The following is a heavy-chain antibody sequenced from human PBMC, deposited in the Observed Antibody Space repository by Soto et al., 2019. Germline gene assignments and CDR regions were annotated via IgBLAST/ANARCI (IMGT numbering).Heavy chain of an antibody. CDR2: IKQDGSEK. J-gene: IGHJ6*02. CDR1: GFTFSSYW. V-gene: IGHV3-7*03. D-gene: IGHD3-10*01. Sequence: PGGSLRLSCAASGFTFSSYWMSWVRQAPGKGLEWVANIKQDGSEKYYVDTVKGRFTIYRDNAKNSLYLQMNSLRAEDTAVYYCARDYSSGSSMTYYYYYYGMDVWGQGTTVTVSS. CDR3: ARDYSSGSSMTYYYYYYGMDV.